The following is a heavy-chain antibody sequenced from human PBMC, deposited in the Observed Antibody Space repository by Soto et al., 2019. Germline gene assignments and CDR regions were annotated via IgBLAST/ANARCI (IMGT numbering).Heavy chain of an antibody. CDR2: INPNSGGT. J-gene: IGHJ6*02. D-gene: IGHD3-9*01. CDR3: ARDQYDILTGSYYYYYGMDV. Sequence: QVQLVQSGAEVKKPGASVKVSCKASGYTFTGYYMHWVRQAPGQGLEWMGWINPNSGGTNYAQKFQGWVTMTRDTSISTAYMELSRLRSADTAVYYCARDQYDILTGSYYYYYGMDVWAQGTTVTVSS. CDR1: GYTFTGYY. V-gene: IGHV1-2*04.